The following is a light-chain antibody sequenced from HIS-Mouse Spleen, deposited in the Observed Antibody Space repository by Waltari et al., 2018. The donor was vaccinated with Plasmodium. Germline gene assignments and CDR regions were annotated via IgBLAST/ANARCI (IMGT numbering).Light chain of an antibody. CDR3: QSYDSSNHVV. V-gene: IGLV6-57*04. Sequence: NFMLTQPHSVSESPGQTLTIPCPRCSGRISSNYSPWYHQRPGSAPTTVIYEDNQRPAGVPDRFSGSIDSSSNSASLTISGLKTEDEADYYCQSYDSSNHVVFGGGTKLTVL. CDR2: EDN. J-gene: IGLJ2*01. CDR1: SGRISSNY.